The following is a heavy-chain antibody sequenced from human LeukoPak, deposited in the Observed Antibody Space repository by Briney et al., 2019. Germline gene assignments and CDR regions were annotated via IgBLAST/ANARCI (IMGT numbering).Heavy chain of an antibody. D-gene: IGHD3-10*01. V-gene: IGHV1-2*02. CDR1: GYTFTSYY. Sequence: GASVKVSCKASGYTFTSYYMHWVRQAPGQGLECMGWIYPYTGATHYAQKFQGRVAMTRDTSISTAYMELSRLRPDDTAVYYCARDGPAQMVDFDYWGQGTLVTVSS. J-gene: IGHJ4*02. CDR3: ARDGPAQMVDFDY. CDR2: IYPYTGAT.